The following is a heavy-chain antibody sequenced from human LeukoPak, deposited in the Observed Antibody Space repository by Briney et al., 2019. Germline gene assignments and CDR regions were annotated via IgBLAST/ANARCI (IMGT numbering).Heavy chain of an antibody. CDR1: GFTFSDAW. CDR2: ISYDGSNK. Sequence: GGSLRLSCATSGFTFSDAWMSWVRQAPGKGLEWVAVISYDGSNKYYADSVKGRFTISRDNSKNTLYLQMNSLRAEDTAVYYCAKDDDSGWYPGRYYYGMDVWGQGTTVTVSS. CDR3: AKDDDSGWYPGRYYYGMDV. V-gene: IGHV3-30*18. D-gene: IGHD6-19*01. J-gene: IGHJ6*02.